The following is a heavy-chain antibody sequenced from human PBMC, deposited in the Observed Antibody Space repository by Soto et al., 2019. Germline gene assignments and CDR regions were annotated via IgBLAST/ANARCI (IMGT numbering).Heavy chain of an antibody. CDR2: ISYSGST. J-gene: IGHJ4*02. Sequence: SETLSLTCTVSGDSIRRSSSYWGWVRQPPGKGLEWIGTISYSGSTYYNPSLKSRVTISVDTSKNQFSLKLTSVTAADTAVYYCARDKITGLFDYWGQGTLVTSPQ. V-gene: IGHV4-39*07. CDR3: ARDKITGLFDY. D-gene: IGHD2-8*02. CDR1: GDSIRRSSSY.